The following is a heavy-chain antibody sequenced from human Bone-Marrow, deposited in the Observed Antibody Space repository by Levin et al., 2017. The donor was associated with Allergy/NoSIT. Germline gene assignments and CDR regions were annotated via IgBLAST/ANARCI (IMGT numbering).Heavy chain of an antibody. Sequence: GESLKISCAASGFTFSSYGMHWVRQAPGKGLEWVAVISYDGSNKYYADSVKGRFTISRDNSKNTLYLQMNSLRAEDTAVYYCATGGAGYCSGGSCHDYWGQGTLVTVSS. CDR3: ATGGAGYCSGGSCHDY. V-gene: IGHV3-30*03. CDR2: ISYDGSNK. J-gene: IGHJ4*02. CDR1: GFTFSSYG. D-gene: IGHD2-15*01.